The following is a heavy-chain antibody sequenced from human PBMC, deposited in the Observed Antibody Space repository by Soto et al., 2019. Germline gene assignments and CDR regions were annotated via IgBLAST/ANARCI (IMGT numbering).Heavy chain of an antibody. Sequence: GGSLRLSCAASGFTFSSYEMNWVRQAPGKGLEWVSYISSSGSTIYYADSVKGRFTISRDNAKNSLYLQMNSLRAEDTAVYYCARDRLQILTGYRIDNLFDYWGQGTPVTVSS. V-gene: IGHV3-48*03. CDR2: ISSSGSTI. D-gene: IGHD3-9*01. CDR3: ARDRLQILTGYRIDNLFDY. CDR1: GFTFSSYE. J-gene: IGHJ4*02.